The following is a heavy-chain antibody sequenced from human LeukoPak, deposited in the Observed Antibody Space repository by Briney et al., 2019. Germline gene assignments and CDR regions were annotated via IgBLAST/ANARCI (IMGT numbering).Heavy chain of an antibody. Sequence: GGSLRLSCAASGFTVSSNYMSWVRQAPGKGLEWVSVIYSGGTTYYADSVKGRFTISRDNAKNSLYLQMNSLRAEDTAVYYCARDLWGGYLVYWGQGTLVTVSS. CDR2: IYSGGTT. V-gene: IGHV3-66*01. CDR1: GFTVSSNY. CDR3: ARDLWGGYLVY. J-gene: IGHJ4*02. D-gene: IGHD3-3*01.